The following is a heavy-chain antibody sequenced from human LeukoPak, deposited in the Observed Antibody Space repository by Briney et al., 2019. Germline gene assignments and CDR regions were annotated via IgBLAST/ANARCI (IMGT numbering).Heavy chain of an antibody. J-gene: IGHJ6*03. CDR2: VYTSGST. CDR3: ARGRSSMVRGYYYYYMDV. Sequence: SETLSLTCTVSGGSISSSSYYWSWIRQPAGKGLEWIGRVYTSGSTTYNPSLKSRVTMSIDTSKNQFSLKVSSVTAADTAVYYCARGRSSMVRGYYYYYMDVWGKGTTVTISS. V-gene: IGHV4-61*02. D-gene: IGHD3-10*01. CDR1: GGSISSSSYY.